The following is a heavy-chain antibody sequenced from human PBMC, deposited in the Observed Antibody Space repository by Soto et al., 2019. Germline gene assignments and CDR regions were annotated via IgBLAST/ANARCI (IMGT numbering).Heavy chain of an antibody. CDR2: IIPMYGPA. J-gene: IGHJ5*02. V-gene: IGHV1-69*01. CDR3: ARVTSMVRGVIDNWFDP. CDR1: GGTFSSYA. D-gene: IGHD3-10*01. Sequence: QVPLVQSGAEVKKPGSSVTVSCKASGGTFSSYAIHWVRQAPGQGLEWMGGIIPMYGPAKYAQRFQGSVTITAHESTTTVYMELTSLTSQDTAVYYCARVTSMVRGVIDNWFDPWGHGTLVTVSS.